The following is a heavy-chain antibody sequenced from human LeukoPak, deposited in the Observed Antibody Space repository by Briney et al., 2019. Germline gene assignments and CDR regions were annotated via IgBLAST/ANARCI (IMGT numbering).Heavy chain of an antibody. D-gene: IGHD1-26*01. CDR1: GYIFTGYW. Sequence: ASVKVSCKASGYIFTGYWIHWVRQAPGQGLEWMGWINPNSGGTNYAQKFQGRVTMTRDTSISTAYMELSRLRSDDTAVYYCARPIVGATTLPQLDYWGQGTLVTVSS. J-gene: IGHJ4*02. CDR2: INPNSGGT. V-gene: IGHV1-2*02. CDR3: ARPIVGATTLPQLDY.